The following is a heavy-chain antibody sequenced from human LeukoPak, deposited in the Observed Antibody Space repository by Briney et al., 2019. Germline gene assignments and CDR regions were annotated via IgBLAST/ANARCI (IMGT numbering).Heavy chain of an antibody. CDR1: GFTFSSYG. J-gene: IGHJ4*02. CDR2: IRYDGSNK. D-gene: IGHD5-18*01. CDR3: AKAGEGHTAMVMFFDY. V-gene: IGHV3-30*02. Sequence: GGSLRLSCAASGFTFSSYGMHWVRQAPGKGLEWVAFIRYDGSNKYYADSVKGRFTISRDNSKNTLYLQMNSLRAEDAAVYYCAKAGEGHTAMVMFFDYWGQGTLVTVSS.